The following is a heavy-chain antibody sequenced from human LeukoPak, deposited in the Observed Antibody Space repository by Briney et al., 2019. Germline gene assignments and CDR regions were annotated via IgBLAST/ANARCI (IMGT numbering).Heavy chain of an antibody. Sequence: AASVKVSCKASGGTFSSYAISWVRQAPGQGLEWMGGIIPIFGTANYAQKFQGRVTITADKSTSTAYMELSSLRSEDTAVYYCARGVAANKGYFDYWGQGTLVTVSS. J-gene: IGHJ4*02. V-gene: IGHV1-69*06. CDR1: GGTFSSYA. D-gene: IGHD2-15*01. CDR3: ARGVAANKGYFDY. CDR2: IIPIFGTA.